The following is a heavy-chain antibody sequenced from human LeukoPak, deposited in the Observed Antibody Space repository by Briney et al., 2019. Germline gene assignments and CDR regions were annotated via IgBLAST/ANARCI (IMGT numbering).Heavy chain of an antibody. CDR3: ARFPSSSWYLGDAFDI. D-gene: IGHD6-13*01. CDR1: GYSFTSYW. CDR2: IYPGDSDT. J-gene: IGHJ3*02. Sequence: GESLKIPCKGSGYSFTSYWIGWVRQMPGKGLEWMGIIYPGDSDTRYSPSFQGQVTISADKSISTAYLQWSSLKASDTAMYYCARFPSSSWYLGDAFDIWGQGTMVTVSS. V-gene: IGHV5-51*01.